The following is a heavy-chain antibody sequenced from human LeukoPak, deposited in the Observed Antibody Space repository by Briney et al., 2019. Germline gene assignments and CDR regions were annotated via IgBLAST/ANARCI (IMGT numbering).Heavy chain of an antibody. CDR3: AREVNGSGSYS. V-gene: IGHV1-46*01. CDR1: GGTFSSYA. D-gene: IGHD3-10*01. CDR2: INPSGGST. J-gene: IGHJ4*02. Sequence: ASVKVSCKASGGTFSSYAISWVRQAPGQGLEWMGIINPSGGSTSYAQKFQGRVTMTRDTSTSTVYMELSSLRSEDTAVYYCAREVNGSGSYSWGQGTLVTVSS.